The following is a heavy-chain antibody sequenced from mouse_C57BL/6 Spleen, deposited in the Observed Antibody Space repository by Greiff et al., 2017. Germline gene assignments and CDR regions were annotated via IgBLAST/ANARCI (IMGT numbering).Heavy chain of an antibody. J-gene: IGHJ1*03. CDR1: GYTFTSYW. V-gene: IGHV1-74*01. Sequence: VQLQQPGAELVKPGASVKVSCKASGYTFTSYWMHWVKQRPGQGLEWIGRIHPSDSDTNYNQKFKGKATLTVDKSSSTAYMQLSSLTSEDSAVYYCAISRYYYGSSYGYWYFDVWGTGTTVTVSS. CDR3: AISRYYYGSSYGYWYFDV. D-gene: IGHD1-1*01. CDR2: IHPSDSDT.